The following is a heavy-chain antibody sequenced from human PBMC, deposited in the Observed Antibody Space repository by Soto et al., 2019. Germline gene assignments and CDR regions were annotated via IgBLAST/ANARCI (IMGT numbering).Heavy chain of an antibody. CDR2: IYYSGST. J-gene: IGHJ5*02. V-gene: IGHV4-39*01. Sequence: QPQLQESGPGLVKPSETLSLTCTVSGGSISSSSHYWDWIRQPPGKGLEWIGSIYYSGSTSYNPSLKSRVTISVDTPKNQFSLNLTSVTAADTAVYYCARLRPHQDWFDPWGQGTLVTVSS. CDR3: ARLRPHQDWFDP. CDR1: GGSISSSSHY.